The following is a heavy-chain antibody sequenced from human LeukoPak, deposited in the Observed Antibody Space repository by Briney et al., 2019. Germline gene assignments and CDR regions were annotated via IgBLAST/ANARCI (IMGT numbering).Heavy chain of an antibody. CDR2: IWYDATNT. CDR1: GFAFSHYG. J-gene: IGHJ4*02. CDR3: AVQSYGT. D-gene: IGHD3-16*01. Sequence: GGSLRLSCAASGFAFSHYGMHWVRQAPGKGLEWVAVIWYDATNTYYADSVKGRFTISRDNAKNTLYLQMNSLRVEDTAVYYCAVQSYGTWGQGTLVTVSS. V-gene: IGHV3-33*03.